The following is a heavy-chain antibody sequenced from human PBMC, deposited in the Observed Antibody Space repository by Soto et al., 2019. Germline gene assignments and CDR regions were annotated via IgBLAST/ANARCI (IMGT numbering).Heavy chain of an antibody. CDR1: GFTFSTYS. CDR3: VALYCSDGVCPFDD. D-gene: IGHD2-8*01. CDR2: ISRSGGAR. V-gene: IGHV3-21*01. J-gene: IGHJ4*02. Sequence: GGSLRLSCADSGFTFSTYSMNWVRQAPGKGLEWVSSISRSGGARYYADSVKGRFTISRDNARNSLYLQMDSLRAEDTAVYYCVALYCSDGVCPFDDWGPGILVNVSS.